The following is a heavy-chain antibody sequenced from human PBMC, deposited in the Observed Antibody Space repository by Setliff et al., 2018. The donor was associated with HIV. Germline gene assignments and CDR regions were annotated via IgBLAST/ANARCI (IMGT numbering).Heavy chain of an antibody. J-gene: IGHJ6*03. Sequence: PSETLSLTCTVSGGSMSTYYWAWIRQPPGKGLEWIGTIYYSGSTYYNPSLESRDTMSVDTSKNQFSLKLTSVTAVDTAAYYCARSTVGIRGVVRGYYYYYMDVWGKGTTVTVSS. CDR1: GGSMSTYY. CDR2: IYYSGST. D-gene: IGHD3-10*01. V-gene: IGHV4-39*07. CDR3: ARSTVGIRGVVRGYYYYYMDV.